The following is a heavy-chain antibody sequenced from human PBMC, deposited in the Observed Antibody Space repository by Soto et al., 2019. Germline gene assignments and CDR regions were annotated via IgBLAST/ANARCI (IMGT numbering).Heavy chain of an antibody. CDR2: SYSCGNT. J-gene: IGHJ6*02. Sequence: LRLSCAASGFTVSRNYVSWVRQAPGKGLEWVSLSYSCGNTDYADSVKVRFTISRDNSKNTLYLQMNSLRAEDTAVYYCARVIEAYPNYGMYVRGQGTTVTVSS. CDR1: GFTVSRNY. D-gene: IGHD3-16*02. V-gene: IGHV3-53*01. CDR3: ARVIEAYPNYGMYV.